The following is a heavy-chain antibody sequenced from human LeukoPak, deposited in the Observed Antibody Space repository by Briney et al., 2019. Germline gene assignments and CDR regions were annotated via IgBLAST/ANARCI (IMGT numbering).Heavy chain of an antibody. J-gene: IGHJ5*02. D-gene: IGHD4-17*01. CDR2: IYHSGST. CDR1: GGSISSSPYY. V-gene: IGHV4-39*07. CDR3: AHYGDYSGAWFDP. Sequence: KTSETLSLTCTVSGGSISSSPYYWGWIRQPPGKGLEWIGTIYHSGSTYYNPSLKGRVSISVDTSKNQFSLKLSSVTAADTAVYYCAHYGDYSGAWFDPWGQGTLVTVSS.